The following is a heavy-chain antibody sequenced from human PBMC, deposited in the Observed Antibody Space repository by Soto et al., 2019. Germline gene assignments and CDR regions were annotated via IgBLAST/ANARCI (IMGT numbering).Heavy chain of an antibody. D-gene: IGHD3-22*01. V-gene: IGHV1-69*13. CDR2: IIPIFGTA. CDR1: GGTFSSYA. J-gene: IGHJ3*02. Sequence: SVKVSCKASGGTFSSYAISWVRQAPGQGLEWMGGIIPIFGTANYAQKFQGRVTITADESTSTAYMELSSLRPEDTAVYYCARDRGEYYYDSSGYYPPCAFDIWGQGTMVTVSS. CDR3: ARDRGEYYYDSSGYYPPCAFDI.